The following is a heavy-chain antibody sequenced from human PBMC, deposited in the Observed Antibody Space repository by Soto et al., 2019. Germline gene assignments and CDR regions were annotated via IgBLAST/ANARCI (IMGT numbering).Heavy chain of an antibody. V-gene: IGHV3-30*04. D-gene: IGHD3-3*01. Sequence: GGSLRLSCAASGFTFSRHAIHWVRLTPGRGLEWVLAISRDGSYIYYTGSVKGRFTVSRDNSKNTVFVQMNRLIPDDTALYFCARTRNGGVADSFDSWGQGTRVTVSS. CDR3: ARTRNGGVADSFDS. J-gene: IGHJ5*01. CDR1: GFTFSRHA. CDR2: ISRDGSYI.